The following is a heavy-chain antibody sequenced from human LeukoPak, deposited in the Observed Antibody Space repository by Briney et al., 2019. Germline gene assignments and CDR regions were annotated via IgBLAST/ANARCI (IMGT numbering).Heavy chain of an antibody. CDR1: GFTFSSYG. CDR2: IWYDGSNK. CDR3: ARDTPFSSGWYGGVDY. D-gene: IGHD6-19*01. J-gene: IGHJ4*02. Sequence: GGSLRLSCAASGFTFSSYGMHWVRQAPGEGLEWVAVIWYDGSNKYYADSVKGRFTISRDNSKNTLYLQMNSLRAEDTAVYYCARDTPFSSGWYGGVDYWGQGTLVTVSS. V-gene: IGHV3-33*01.